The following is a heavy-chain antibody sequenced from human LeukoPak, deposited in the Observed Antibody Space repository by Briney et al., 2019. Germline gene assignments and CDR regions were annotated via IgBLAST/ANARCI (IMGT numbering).Heavy chain of an antibody. Sequence: GGSLRLSCAASGFTFSSYSMNWVRQAPGKGLEWVSSISSSSSYIYYADSVKGRFTISRDNAKNSLYLQMNSLRAEDTAVYYCARDVTLGNFDYWGQGTLVTVSS. CDR3: ARDVTLGNFDY. J-gene: IGHJ4*02. CDR2: ISSSSSYI. D-gene: IGHD3-16*01. CDR1: GFTFSSYS. V-gene: IGHV3-21*01.